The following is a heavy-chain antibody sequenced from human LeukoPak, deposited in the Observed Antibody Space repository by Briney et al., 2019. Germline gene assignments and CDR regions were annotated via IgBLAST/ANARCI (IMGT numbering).Heavy chain of an antibody. V-gene: IGHV3-21*01. D-gene: IGHD6-19*01. CDR3: ASEYSSGWSHYSDY. J-gene: IGHJ4*02. CDR1: GFTFRIFS. CDR2: ISSTGNYK. Sequence: PGGSLRLSCAASGFTFRIFSMNWVRQAPGKGLEWVSSISSTGNYKNCADSVKGRFTISRDNGKNSLYLQMDNLRAEDTAMYYCASEYSSGWSHYSDYWGQGTLVTVSS.